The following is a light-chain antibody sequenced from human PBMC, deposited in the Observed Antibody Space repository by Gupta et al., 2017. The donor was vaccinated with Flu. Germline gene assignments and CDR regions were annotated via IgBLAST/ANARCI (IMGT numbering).Light chain of an antibody. J-gene: IGKJ1*01. CDR1: QGISDF. V-gene: IGKV1-39*01. CDR3: QQSYLPPWT. Sequence: DIQMTQSPSSLSASAGDRVTLTCRASQGISDFLSWYQQKPGTAPKLLIYSASTLKGGVPSRFSGSGSGADFTLTISSLQPEDFATYYCQQSYLPPWTFGQGTKVEIK. CDR2: SAS.